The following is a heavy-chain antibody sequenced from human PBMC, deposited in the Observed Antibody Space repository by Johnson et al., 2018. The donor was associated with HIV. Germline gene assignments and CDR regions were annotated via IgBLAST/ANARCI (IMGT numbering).Heavy chain of an antibody. CDR1: GFTFDDYT. J-gene: IGHJ3*02. D-gene: IGHD3-3*01. CDR2: IWYDGSNK. Sequence: QVQLVESGGGLVQPGGSLGLSCAGSGFTFDDYTMHWVRQAPGKGLEWVAVIWYDGSNKYYADSVKGRFTISRDNSKNTLYLQMNSLRAEDTAVYYCAKDANFWSGPDTFDIWGQGTKVTVSS. CDR3: AKDANFWSGPDTFDI. V-gene: IGHV3-30*02.